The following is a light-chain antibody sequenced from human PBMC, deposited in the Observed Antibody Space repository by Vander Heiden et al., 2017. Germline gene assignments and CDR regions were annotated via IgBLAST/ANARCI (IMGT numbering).Light chain of an antibody. J-gene: IGKJ4*01. Sequence: DIQMTQSPSPLSASVGDRVTITCRARQSISSWLAWYQKKPGKAPKLLISRAATLQSGVPSRVSGRGSGTEFTLTISSLQPDDFATYYCQQSNTYSFGGGTKVEIK. CDR3: QQSNTYS. CDR1: QSISSW. CDR2: RAA. V-gene: IGKV1-5*03.